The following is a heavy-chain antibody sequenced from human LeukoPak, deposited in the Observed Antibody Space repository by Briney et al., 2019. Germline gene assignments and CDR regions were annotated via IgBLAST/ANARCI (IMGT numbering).Heavy chain of an antibody. V-gene: IGHV4-38-2*01. J-gene: IGHJ4*02. D-gene: IGHD3-22*01. CDR3: TGKYYYDSSGYYYVDY. Sequence: SETLSLTCAVSGYSISSGYFWGWIRQSPGKGLEWIGSIYHSGSTYYNPSLKSRVTTSVDTSKNQFSLKLSSVTAADTAVYYCTGKYYYDSSGYYYVDYWGQGTLVTVSS. CDR2: IYHSGST. CDR1: GYSISSGYF.